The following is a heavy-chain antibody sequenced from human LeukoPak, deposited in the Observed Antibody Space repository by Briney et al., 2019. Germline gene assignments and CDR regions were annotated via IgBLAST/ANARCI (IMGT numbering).Heavy chain of an antibody. CDR2: IYTSGST. Sequence: PSETLSLTCTVSGGSISSGSYYWSWIRQPAGKGLEWIGRIYTSGSTNYNSSLKSRVTISVDTSKNQFSLKLSSVTAADTAVYYCARMEATMIRDAFDIWGQGTMVTVSS. V-gene: IGHV4-61*02. CDR1: GGSISSGSYY. CDR3: ARMEATMIRDAFDI. D-gene: IGHD3-22*01. J-gene: IGHJ3*02.